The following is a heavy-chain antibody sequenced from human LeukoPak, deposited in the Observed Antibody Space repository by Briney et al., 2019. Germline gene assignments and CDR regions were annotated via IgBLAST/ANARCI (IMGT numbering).Heavy chain of an antibody. Sequence: GGSLRLSCAASGFTLSNFWMHWVRQAPGKGLEWVSRIYSDGTIITYADSVKGRFTISRDNAKNTLSLQMNSLRAEDTAVYYCAKDKGRYCSSTSCYMGYMDVWGKGTTVTVSS. CDR1: GFTLSNFW. CDR3: AKDKGRYCSSTSCYMGYMDV. CDR2: IYSDGTII. V-gene: IGHV3-74*03. D-gene: IGHD2-2*02. J-gene: IGHJ6*03.